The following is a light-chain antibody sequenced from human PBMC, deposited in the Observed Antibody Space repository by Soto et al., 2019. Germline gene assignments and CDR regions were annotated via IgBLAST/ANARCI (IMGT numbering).Light chain of an antibody. CDR1: QSVLYSSNNNNY. V-gene: IGKV4-1*01. CDR2: WAS. J-gene: IGKJ2*01. Sequence: DIVMTQSPDSLAVSLGETATINCKSSQSVLYSSNNNNYLAWFQQKPGQPPRLLFYWASTRKSGVPDRFSGSGSGTDFTLTISSLQDEDVAVYYCQQSYSTPYTFCQGTKLEIK. CDR3: QQSYSTPYT.